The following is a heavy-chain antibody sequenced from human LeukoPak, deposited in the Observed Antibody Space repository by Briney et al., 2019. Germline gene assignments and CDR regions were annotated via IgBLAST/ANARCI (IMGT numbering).Heavy chain of an antibody. CDR3: ARARAQQLVDFQH. CDR1: GFTFSSYG. J-gene: IGHJ1*01. V-gene: IGHV3-30*02. D-gene: IGHD6-13*01. CDR2: IRYDGSNK. Sequence: GGSLRLSCAASGFTFSSYGMHWVRQAPGKGLEWVAFIRYDGSNKYYADSVKGRFTISRDNAKNSLYLQMNSLRAEDTAVYYCARARAQQLVDFQHWGQGTLVTVSS.